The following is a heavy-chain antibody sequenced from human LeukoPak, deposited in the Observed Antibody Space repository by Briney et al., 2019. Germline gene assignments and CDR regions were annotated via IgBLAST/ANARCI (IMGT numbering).Heavy chain of an antibody. J-gene: IGHJ6*03. Sequence: PGGSLRLSCAASGFTFSSYSMNWVRQAPGKGLEWVSSISSSSSYIYYADSVKGRFTISRDNAKNSLYLQMNSLRAEDTAVYYCASGGRWFGPYYYYYMDVWGKGTTVTVSS. D-gene: IGHD3-10*01. CDR3: ASGGRWFGPYYYYYMDV. CDR1: GFTFSSYS. V-gene: IGHV3-21*01. CDR2: ISSSSSYI.